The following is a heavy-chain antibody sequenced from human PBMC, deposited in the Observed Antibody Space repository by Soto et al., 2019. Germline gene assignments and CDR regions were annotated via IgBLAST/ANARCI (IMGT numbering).Heavy chain of an antibody. CDR1: GFTFSSYA. CDR2: ISGSGAGT. V-gene: IGHV3-23*01. Sequence: EVQLLESGGGLVQPGGSLRLSCAASGFTFSSYAMTWVRQAPGKGLEWVSAISGSGAGTYYADSVKGRFTISRDNSKNTLNLQMSSLRAAETAVYYCATGEGLRFLDGGSDYWGQGTLVTVSS. D-gene: IGHD3-3*01. J-gene: IGHJ4*02. CDR3: ATGEGLRFLDGGSDY.